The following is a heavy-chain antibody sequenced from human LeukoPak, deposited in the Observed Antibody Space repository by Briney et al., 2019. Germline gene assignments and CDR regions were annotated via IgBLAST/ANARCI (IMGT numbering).Heavy chain of an antibody. CDR3: AKRGVVIRVFLVGFHKEAYYFES. V-gene: IGHV3-23*01. D-gene: IGHD3-3*01. CDR2: ISGSGGGT. Sequence: GGSLRLSCAVSGITLSNYGMSWVRQAPGKGLEWVAGISGSGGGTSYADSVKGRFTISRDNAKNTLFLQMSSLRVEDTAVYFCAKRGVVIRVFLVGFHKEAYYFESWGQGAQVTVSS. CDR1: GITLSNYG. J-gene: IGHJ4*02.